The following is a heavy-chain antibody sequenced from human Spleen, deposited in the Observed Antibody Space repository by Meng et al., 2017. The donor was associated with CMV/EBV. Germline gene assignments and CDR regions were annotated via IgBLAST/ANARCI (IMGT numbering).Heavy chain of an antibody. CDR3: ARGPISDY. CDR1: GGSISSGNW. CDR2: IFHSGST. Sequence: SETLSLTCGVSGGSISSGNWWNWVRQPPGKGLQWIGEIFHSGSTNYNPSLESRVTMSVDKSKNQFSLKLSSVTAADTAVYYCARGPISDYWGQGTLVTVSS. D-gene: IGHD3-3*02. V-gene: IGHV4-4*02. J-gene: IGHJ4*02.